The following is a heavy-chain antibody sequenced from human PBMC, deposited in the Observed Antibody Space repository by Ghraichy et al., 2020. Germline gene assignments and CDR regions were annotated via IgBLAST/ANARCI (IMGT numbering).Heavy chain of an antibody. Sequence: SVKVSCKASGGTFSSYAISWVRQAPGQGLEWMGGIIPIFGTANYAQKFQGRVTITADESTSTAYMELSSLRSEDTAVYYCAFGETAMEYYYYYYGMDVWGQGTTVTVSS. D-gene: IGHD5-18*01. CDR1: GGTFSSYA. J-gene: IGHJ6*02. CDR3: AFGETAMEYYYYYYGMDV. V-gene: IGHV1-69*13. CDR2: IIPIFGTA.